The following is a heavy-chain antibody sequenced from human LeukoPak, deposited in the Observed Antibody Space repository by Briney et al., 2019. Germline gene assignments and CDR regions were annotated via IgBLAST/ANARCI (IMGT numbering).Heavy chain of an antibody. Sequence: WVGEINHSASTNYNPSLKSRVTISVDTSKNQFSLKLSSVTAADTAVYYCARLYGSGSYYNYWGQGTLVTVSS. CDR3: ARLYGSGSYYNY. CDR2: INHSAST. D-gene: IGHD3-10*01. V-gene: IGHV4-34*01. J-gene: IGHJ4*02.